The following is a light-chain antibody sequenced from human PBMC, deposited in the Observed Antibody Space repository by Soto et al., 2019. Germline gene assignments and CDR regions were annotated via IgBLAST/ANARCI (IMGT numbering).Light chain of an antibody. Sequence: EIVLTQSPGTLSLSPGERATLSCRASQSVSSNYLAWYQQKPGQAPRLLIYGASSRATGIPDRFSGGGSGTDFTLTISRLEPEDFAVYYCQQYGSSPTYTFGQGTKLEI. CDR1: QSVSSNY. J-gene: IGKJ2*01. CDR2: GAS. V-gene: IGKV3-20*01. CDR3: QQYGSSPTYT.